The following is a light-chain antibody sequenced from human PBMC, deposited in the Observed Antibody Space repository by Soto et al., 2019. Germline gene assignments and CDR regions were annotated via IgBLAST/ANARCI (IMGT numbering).Light chain of an antibody. V-gene: IGLV2-14*01. CDR3: SSYTSSRSYV. CDR1: SSDVGGYNY. CDR2: EVS. Sequence: QSVLTQPASVSGSPGQSITISCTGTSSDVGGYNYVSWYQQHPGKAPKLMIYEVSNRPSGVSIRFSGSKSGNTASLTISGLQAEDEADYYCSSYTSSRSYVFGTGTKLTVL. J-gene: IGLJ1*01.